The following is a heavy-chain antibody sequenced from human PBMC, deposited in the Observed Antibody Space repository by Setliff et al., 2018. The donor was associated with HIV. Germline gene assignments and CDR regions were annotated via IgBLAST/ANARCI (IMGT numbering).Heavy chain of an antibody. V-gene: IGHV3-21*01. J-gene: IGHJ4*02. CDR1: GGSISSSSYY. CDR3: ATGLIVAAAGVFDY. D-gene: IGHD6-13*01. Sequence: PSETLSLTCIVSGGSISSSSYYWGWVRQALGKGLEWVSSISSSSSYIYYADSVKGRFTISRDNAKNSLYLQMNSLRAEDTAVYYCATGLIVAAAGVFDYWGQGTLVTVSS. CDR2: ISSSSSYI.